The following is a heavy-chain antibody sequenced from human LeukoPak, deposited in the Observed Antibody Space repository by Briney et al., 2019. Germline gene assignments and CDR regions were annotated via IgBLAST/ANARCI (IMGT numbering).Heavy chain of an antibody. CDR3: AKMDIVVVVAATGIDY. Sequence: PGGSLRLSCAASGFTFSSYAMSWVRQAPGKGLEWVSAISGSGGSTYYADSVKGRFTISRDNSKNTLYLQMNSLRAEDTAVYYCAKMDIVVVVAATGIDYWGQGTLVTVSS. V-gene: IGHV3-23*01. CDR2: ISGSGGST. D-gene: IGHD2-15*01. J-gene: IGHJ4*02. CDR1: GFTFSSYA.